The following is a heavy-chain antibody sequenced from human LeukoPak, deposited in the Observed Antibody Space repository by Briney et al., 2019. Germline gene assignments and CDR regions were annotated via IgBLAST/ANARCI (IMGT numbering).Heavy chain of an antibody. V-gene: IGHV1-69*01. CDR1: GGTXSXXA. Sequence: GGTXSXXAISWXXQAPGXGLXXMGGIIPIFGTANYAQKFQGRVTITADESASTAYMELSSLRSEDTAVYYCATTDPSAAAGEGSDYWGQGTLVIVSS. D-gene: IGHD6-13*01. CDR3: ATTDPSAAAGEGSDY. CDR2: IIPIFGTA. J-gene: IGHJ4*02.